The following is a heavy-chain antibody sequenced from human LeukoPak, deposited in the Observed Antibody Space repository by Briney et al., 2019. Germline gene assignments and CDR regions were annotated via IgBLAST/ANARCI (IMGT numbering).Heavy chain of an antibody. V-gene: IGHV3-23*03. J-gene: IGHJ6*02. CDR2: IYSGDST. CDR1: GFTFSSYA. CDR3: ARGGGLDV. Sequence: PGGSLRLSCAASGFTFSSYAMSWVRQAPGKGLECVSVIYSGDSTYSADSVKGRFTISRDNAKNSLYLQMSNLRAEDTAVYFCARGGGLDVWGQGATVTVSS. D-gene: IGHD3-16*01.